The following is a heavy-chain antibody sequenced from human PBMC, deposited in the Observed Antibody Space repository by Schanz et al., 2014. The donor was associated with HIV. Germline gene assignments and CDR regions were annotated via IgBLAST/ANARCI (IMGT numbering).Heavy chain of an antibody. CDR1: GFTFSNYV. Sequence: EVQLLESGGGLVQPGGSLRLSCAPSGFTFSNYVMGWVRQAPGKGLQWVSSISSSGSSTYYADPVKGRFTISRDNSKNILYLQMNSLRVEDTAIYYCAKGFPTGTTHDGFEIWGHGTMVSVSS. CDR2: ISSSGSST. CDR3: AKGFPTGTTHDGFEI. J-gene: IGHJ3*02. V-gene: IGHV3-23*01. D-gene: IGHD1-1*01.